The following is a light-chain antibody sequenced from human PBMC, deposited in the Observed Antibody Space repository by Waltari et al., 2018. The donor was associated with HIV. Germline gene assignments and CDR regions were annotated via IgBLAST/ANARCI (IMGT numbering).Light chain of an antibody. CDR2: AAS. CDR3: QQGHTTPLT. J-gene: IGKJ5*01. Sequence: DIQMTQSPSSLSASVGDSVTITCRASQGISRYLNWYQHKLGKAPKLLNFAASNLQSGVPSRFSGSGSGKDFTLTIKNLQPDDFATYYCQQGHTTPLTFGQGTRLEIK. V-gene: IGKV1-39*01. CDR1: QGISRY.